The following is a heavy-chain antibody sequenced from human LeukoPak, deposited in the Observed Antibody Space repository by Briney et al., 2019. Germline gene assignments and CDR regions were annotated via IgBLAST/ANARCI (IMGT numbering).Heavy chain of an antibody. CDR2: IIPILGIA. CDR3: ARGHYDILTGYGDY. J-gene: IGHJ4*02. V-gene: IGHV1-69*04. CDR1: GGTFSSYA. D-gene: IGHD3-9*01. Sequence: SVKVSCKASGGTFSSYAISWMRQAPGQGLEWMGRIIPILGIANYAQKFQGRVTITADKSTSTAYMELSSLRSEDTAVYYCARGHYDILTGYGDYWGQGTLVTVSS.